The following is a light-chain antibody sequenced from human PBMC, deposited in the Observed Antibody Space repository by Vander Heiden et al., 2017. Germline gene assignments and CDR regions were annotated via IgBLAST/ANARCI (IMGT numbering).Light chain of an antibody. V-gene: IGKV2-30*01. CDR2: KGS. CDR3: RQGRHWRTT. J-gene: IGKJ1*01. CDR1: QSLVYNDGNTY. Sequence: DVVMTQSPLSLPVTLGQSASISCRSSQSLVYNDGNTYLSWFQQRPGQSPRRLIYKGSNRYSAVPDRFSGSGSGTDFTLKISRVEADDVGVYYCRQGRHWRTTFGQGTKVEIK.